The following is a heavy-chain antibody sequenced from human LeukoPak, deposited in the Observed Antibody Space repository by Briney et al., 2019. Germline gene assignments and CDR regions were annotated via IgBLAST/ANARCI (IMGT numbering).Heavy chain of an antibody. Sequence: SETLSLTCTVSGGSISSYYWSWIRQPAGKGLEWIGRIYTSGSTNYNPSLKSRVTISVDKSKNQFSLKLSSVTAADTAVYYCARDLSGYDYYYYYMNVWGKGTTVTVSS. CDR2: IYTSGST. D-gene: IGHD5-12*01. CDR3: ARDLSGYDYYYYYMNV. V-gene: IGHV4-4*07. J-gene: IGHJ6*03. CDR1: GGSISSYY.